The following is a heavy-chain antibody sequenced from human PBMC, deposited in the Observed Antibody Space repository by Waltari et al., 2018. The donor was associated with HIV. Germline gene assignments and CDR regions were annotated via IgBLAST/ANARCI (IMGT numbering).Heavy chain of an antibody. Sequence: EVLLLESGGGLVQPGGSLSISCAVPGFYVRNYAMCWVRQAPGKGLDWVGYLTEGIPRPHYADSVKDRFTFSRDNSKNTLYLQMSDLRAEDTAIYYCARGGGGDHGFWGQGTLVTVSS. CDR2: LTEGIPRP. CDR1: GFYVRNYA. V-gene: IGHV3-23*01. J-gene: IGHJ4*02. D-gene: IGHD2-21*01. CDR3: ARGGGGDHGF.